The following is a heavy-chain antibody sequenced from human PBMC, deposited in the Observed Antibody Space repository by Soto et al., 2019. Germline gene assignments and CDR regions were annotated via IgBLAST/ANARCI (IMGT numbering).Heavy chain of an antibody. CDR3: ARGGGYCISTSCYGMDV. J-gene: IGHJ6*02. CDR2: ISYDGSNK. CDR1: GFTFSSYA. Sequence: QVQLVESGGGVVQPGRSLRLSCAASGFTFSSYAMHWVRQAPGKGLEWVAVISYDGSNKYYADSVKGRFTISRDNSKNTLYLQMNSLRAEDTAVYYCARGGGYCISTSCYGMDVWGQGTTVTVSS. D-gene: IGHD2-2*01. V-gene: IGHV3-30-3*01.